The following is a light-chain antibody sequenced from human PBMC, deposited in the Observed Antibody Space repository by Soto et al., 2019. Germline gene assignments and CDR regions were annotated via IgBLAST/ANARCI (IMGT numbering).Light chain of an antibody. Sequence: DIQMTQSPSTLSASVGDRVTITCRASQSVNTWLAWYQQKPGKAPKTLIYDASDLESGVPSRFSGSGSGTEFTLTISSLQPDDFATYYCQQYLAYSRTFGQGTKV. J-gene: IGKJ1*01. CDR2: DAS. CDR3: QQYLAYSRT. V-gene: IGKV1-5*01. CDR1: QSVNTW.